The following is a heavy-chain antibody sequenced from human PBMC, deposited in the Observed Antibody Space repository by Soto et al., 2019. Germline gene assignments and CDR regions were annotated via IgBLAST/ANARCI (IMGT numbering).Heavy chain of an antibody. CDR1: GFTFSSYA. J-gene: IGHJ5*02. Sequence: GGSLRLSCAASGFTFSSYAMSWVRQAPGKGLEWVSAISGSGGSTYYADSVKGRFIISRDNSKNTLYLQMNSLRAEDTAVYYCAKAALRFLEWLPSFDPWGQGTLVTVSS. CDR3: AKAALRFLEWLPSFDP. V-gene: IGHV3-23*01. CDR2: ISGSGGST. D-gene: IGHD3-3*01.